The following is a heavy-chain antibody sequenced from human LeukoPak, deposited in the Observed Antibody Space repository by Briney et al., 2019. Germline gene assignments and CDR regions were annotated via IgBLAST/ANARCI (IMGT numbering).Heavy chain of an antibody. V-gene: IGHV1-46*01. CDR1: GYTFTSYY. CDR3: ARDYDILTGYYYYYGMDV. D-gene: IGHD3-9*01. CDR2: INPSGGST. Sequence: GASVKVSCKASGYTFTSYYMHWVRQAPGQGLEWMGLINPSGGSTSYAQKFQGRVTMTRDTSTSTVYMELSSLRSEDTAVYYCARDYDILTGYYYYYGMDVWGQGTTVTVSS. J-gene: IGHJ6*02.